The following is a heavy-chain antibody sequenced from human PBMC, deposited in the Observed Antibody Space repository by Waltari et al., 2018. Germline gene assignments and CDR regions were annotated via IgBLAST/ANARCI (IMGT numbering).Heavy chain of an antibody. CDR2: IKQDGSEK. CDR3: ARDYTTTLGYCSGGSCTDAFDI. V-gene: IGHV3-7*01. Sequence: EVQLVESGGGLVQPGGSLRLSCAASGFTFSSYWMSWVRQAPGKGLEWVANIKQDGSEKYYVDAVKGRFTISRDNAKNSLYLQMNSLRAEDTAVYYCARDYTTTLGYCSGGSCTDAFDIWGQGTMVTVSS. J-gene: IGHJ3*02. CDR1: GFTFSSYW. D-gene: IGHD2-15*01.